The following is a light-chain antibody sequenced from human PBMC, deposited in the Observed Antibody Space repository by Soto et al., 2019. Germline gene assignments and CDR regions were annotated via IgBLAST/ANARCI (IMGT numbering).Light chain of an antibody. V-gene: IGLV1-40*01. J-gene: IGLJ2*01. CDR2: GNS. Sequence: QSVLTQPPSVSGAPGQRVTISCTGSSSNIGAGYDVHWYQQLPGTAPKLLIYGNSNRPSGVPDRFSGSKSGTSASLAIPGLQAEDEADYSCQSYDSSLSGSVVFGGGTKVTVL. CDR1: SSNIGAGYD. CDR3: QSYDSSLSGSVV.